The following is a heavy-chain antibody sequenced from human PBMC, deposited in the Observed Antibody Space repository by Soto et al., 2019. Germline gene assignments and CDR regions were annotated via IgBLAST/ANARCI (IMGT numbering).Heavy chain of an antibody. CDR2: IYYSGST. J-gene: IGHJ3*02. D-gene: IGHD7-27*01. Sequence: QVKLQESGPGLVKPSETLSLTCTGSGGYISSYYWSWIRQHPGKGLEWIGYIYYSGSTNYNPSLKSRVTISVDTSKNQFSLKLSSVTAADTAVYYCARVWGPAFDIWGQGTMVTDSS. CDR1: GGYISSYY. CDR3: ARVWGPAFDI. V-gene: IGHV4-59*01.